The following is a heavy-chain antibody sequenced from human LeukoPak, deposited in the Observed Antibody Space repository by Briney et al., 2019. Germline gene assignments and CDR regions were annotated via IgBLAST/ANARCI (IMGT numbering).Heavy chain of an antibody. V-gene: IGHV4-59*01. CDR2: VYYTGTT. J-gene: IGHJ4*02. Sequence: SETLSLTCTVSGGFITSYYWSWIRQPPGKGREWIGFVYYTGTTTYNPSLKSRVTISVDTSKNQFSLKLSSVTAADTAVYYCATRRVGAAYFDYWGQGTLVTVSS. CDR1: GGFITSYY. D-gene: IGHD1-26*01. CDR3: ATRRVGAAYFDY.